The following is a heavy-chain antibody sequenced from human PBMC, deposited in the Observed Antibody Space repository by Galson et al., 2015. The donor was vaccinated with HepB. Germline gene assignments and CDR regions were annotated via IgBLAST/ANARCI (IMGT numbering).Heavy chain of an antibody. CDR3: ARRLYYGGLLYGIDV. D-gene: IGHD2-8*01. Sequence: QSGAEVKKPGESLKISCKGSGYSFNDYWIGWVRQMPGKGLEWMGIIYPGDSDTRYSPSFQGQVTFSADKSVSTAYLQWSSLKASDTAMYYCARRLYYGGLLYGIDVWGLGTAVTVSS. CDR2: IYPGDSDT. V-gene: IGHV5-51*01. CDR1: GYSFNDYW. J-gene: IGHJ6*02.